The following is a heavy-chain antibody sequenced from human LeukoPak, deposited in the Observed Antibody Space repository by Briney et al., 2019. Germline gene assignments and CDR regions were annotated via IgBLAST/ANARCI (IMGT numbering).Heavy chain of an antibody. CDR1: GFTFSNYA. D-gene: IGHD6-6*01. V-gene: IGHV3-23*01. J-gene: IGHJ3*02. CDR2: ISGSGDST. Sequence: GGSLRLSCVDSGFTFSNYAMSWVRQAPGKGLEWVSAISGSGDSTYYADSVKGRFTISRDNSKNTLYLQMNSLRAEDTAVYYCARAEVYSKYSSSSGAFDIWGQGPMVTVSS. CDR3: ARAEVYSKYSSSSGAFDI.